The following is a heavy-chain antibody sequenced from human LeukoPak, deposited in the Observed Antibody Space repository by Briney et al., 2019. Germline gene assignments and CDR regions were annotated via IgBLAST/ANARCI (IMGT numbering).Heavy chain of an antibody. CDR3: VREPKHERSFEY. J-gene: IGHJ4*02. V-gene: IGHV3-74*01. Sequence: GGSLRLSCAASGFTFSDYWMHWVRQAPGKGLVWVSRIDTDGSRTAYADSVKGRLTISRDNAKNTLYLQMNSLRAEDTAMYYCVREPKHERSFEYWGQGTLVIVSS. CDR2: IDTDGSRT. CDR1: GFTFSDYW. D-gene: IGHD2-21*01.